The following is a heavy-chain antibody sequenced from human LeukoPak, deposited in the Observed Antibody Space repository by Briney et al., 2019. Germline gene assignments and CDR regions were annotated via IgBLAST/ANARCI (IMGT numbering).Heavy chain of an antibody. Sequence: GGSLRLSCSASGFTFSSYAMHWVRQAPGKGLEYVSAISSNGGSTYYADSVKGRFTISRDNSKNTLYLQMSSLRAEDTAVYYCVNDDCSSTSCYGGYYYGMDVWGKGTTVTVSS. D-gene: IGHD2-2*01. V-gene: IGHV3-64D*06. CDR3: VNDDCSSTSCYGGYYYGMDV. CDR1: GFTFSSYA. CDR2: ISSNGGST. J-gene: IGHJ6*04.